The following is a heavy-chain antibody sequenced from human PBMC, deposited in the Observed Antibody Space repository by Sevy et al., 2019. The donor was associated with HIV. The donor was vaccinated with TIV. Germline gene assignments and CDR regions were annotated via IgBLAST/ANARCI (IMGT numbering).Heavy chain of an antibody. J-gene: IGHJ4*02. V-gene: IGHV3-30*02. Sequence: GGSLRLSCAASGFTFSSYGMHWVRQAPGKGLEWVAFIRYDGSNKYYADSVKGRFTISRDNSKNTLYLQMNSLRAEDTAVYYCAKYRSVECSSTSCHPLFDYWGQGTLVTVSS. D-gene: IGHD2-2*01. CDR2: IRYDGSNK. CDR1: GFTFSSYG. CDR3: AKYRSVECSSTSCHPLFDY.